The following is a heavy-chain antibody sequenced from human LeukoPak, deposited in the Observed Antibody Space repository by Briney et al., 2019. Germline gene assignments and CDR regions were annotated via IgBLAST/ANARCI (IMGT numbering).Heavy chain of an antibody. CDR3: AKDVRVGGGGMDV. J-gene: IGHJ6*02. D-gene: IGHD1-26*01. V-gene: IGHV3-23*01. CDR2: ISSSGDNA. Sequence: GGSLRLSCAASGFTFSNNAMNWVRQAPGKGLEWVSLISSSGDNAYYADSVRGRFTISRDTSKNTVSLQMNSLRGEDTAVYYCAKDVRVGGGGMDVWGQGTPVTVSS. CDR1: GFTFSNNA.